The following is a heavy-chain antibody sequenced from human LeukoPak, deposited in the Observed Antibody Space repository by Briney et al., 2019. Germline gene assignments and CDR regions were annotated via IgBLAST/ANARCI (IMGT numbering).Heavy chain of an antibody. V-gene: IGHV3-33*08. CDR3: ARDPSNSRKWTPFDY. Sequence: PGRSLRLSCAASGFSFSSNGMHWVRQAPGKGLEWVAVIWEDETDKNYTDSVKGRFTISRDNSKSTLYLQMNSLRAEDTAVYYCARDPSNSRKWTPFDYWGQGTLVTVSS. CDR2: IWEDETDK. D-gene: IGHD4-23*01. CDR1: GFSFSSNG. J-gene: IGHJ4*02.